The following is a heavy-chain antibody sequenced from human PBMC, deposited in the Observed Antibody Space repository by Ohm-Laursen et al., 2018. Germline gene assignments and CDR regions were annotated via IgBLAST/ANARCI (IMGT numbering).Heavy chain of an antibody. V-gene: IGHV4-34*01. J-gene: IGHJ3*02. CDR3: ARVKQWLIYAFDI. D-gene: IGHD6-19*01. CDR2: INHSGST. CDR1: GGSFSGYY. Sequence: SDTLSLTCAVYGGSFSGYYWSWIRQPPGKGLEWIGEINHSGSTNYNPSLKSRVTISVDTSKNQFSLKLSSVTAADTAVYYCARVKQWLIYAFDIRGQGTMVTVSS.